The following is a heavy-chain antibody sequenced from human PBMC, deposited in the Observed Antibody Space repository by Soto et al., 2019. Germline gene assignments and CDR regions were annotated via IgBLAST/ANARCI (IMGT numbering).Heavy chain of an antibody. V-gene: IGHV4-34*01. CDR2: INHSGST. Sequence: QVQLQQWGAGLLKPSETLSLTCAVYGGSFSGYYWSWIRQPPGKGLEWTGEINHSGSTNYNPSLKSRVTISVDTSKNQFSLKLSSVTAADTAVYYCASGVRMTSQNYYYYYGMDVWGQGTTVTVSS. CDR3: ASGVRMTSQNYYYYYGMDV. J-gene: IGHJ6*02. D-gene: IGHD2-15*01. CDR1: GGSFSGYY.